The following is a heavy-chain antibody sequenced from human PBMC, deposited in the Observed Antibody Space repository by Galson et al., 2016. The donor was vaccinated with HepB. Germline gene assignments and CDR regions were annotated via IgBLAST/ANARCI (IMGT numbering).Heavy chain of an antibody. V-gene: IGHV3-30*04. J-gene: IGHJ4*02. Sequence: SLRLSCAAFGFTFSSYAMHWVRQAPGKGLEWVAVMPYDGRNKYYGDSVKGRFTISRDNSKNTLYLQMNSLRPDDTAVYYCASGKDSSSWSLDSWGQGTLVTVSS. D-gene: IGHD6-13*01. CDR1: GFTFSSYA. CDR2: MPYDGRNK. CDR3: ASGKDSSSWSLDS.